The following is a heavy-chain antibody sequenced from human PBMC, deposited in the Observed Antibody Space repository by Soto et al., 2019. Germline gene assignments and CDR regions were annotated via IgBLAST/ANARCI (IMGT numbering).Heavy chain of an antibody. CDR1: GYTFTGYY. CDR2: INPNSGGT. D-gene: IGHD5-12*01. J-gene: IGHJ4*02. CDR3: ARDNSGYDLDY. V-gene: IGHV1-2*04. Sequence: ASVKVSCKASGYTFTGYYMHWARQAPGQGLEWMGWINPNSGGTNYAQKFQGWVTMTRDTSISTAYMELSRLRSDDTAVYYCARDNSGYDLDYWGQGTLVTVSS.